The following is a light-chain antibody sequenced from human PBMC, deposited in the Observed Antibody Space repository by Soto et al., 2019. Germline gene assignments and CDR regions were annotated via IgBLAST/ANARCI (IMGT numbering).Light chain of an antibody. CDR1: SSDVGSYNL. CDR2: EGS. V-gene: IGLV2-23*01. Sequence: QSALTQPASVSGSPGQSITISCTGTSSDVGSYNLVSWYQQHPGKAPKLMIYEGSKRPSGVSNRFSGSKSGNTASLTISGLHAEDEADYYCCSYAGSSFYVFGTGTKLTVL. CDR3: CSYAGSSFYV. J-gene: IGLJ1*01.